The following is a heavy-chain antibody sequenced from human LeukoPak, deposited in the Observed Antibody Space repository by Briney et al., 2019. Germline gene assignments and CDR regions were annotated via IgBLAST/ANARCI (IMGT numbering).Heavy chain of an antibody. CDR3: AEDGRTGYPFDY. D-gene: IGHD5-12*01. J-gene: IGHJ4*02. CDR2: IRDDEINK. CDR1: GFTFTTYG. Sequence: GGSLRLSCAASGFTFTTYGIHWVRQAPGKGLEWVAFIRDDEINKYYADSVKGRFTISRDKSKNTYLQMNSLRAEDTAVYFCAEDGRTGYPFDYWGRGTLVTVSS. V-gene: IGHV3-30*02.